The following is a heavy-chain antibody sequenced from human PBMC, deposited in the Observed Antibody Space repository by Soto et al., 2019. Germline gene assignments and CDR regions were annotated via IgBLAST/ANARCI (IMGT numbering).Heavy chain of an antibody. J-gene: IGHJ4*02. V-gene: IGHV4-59*08. CDR3: ARVGAAALGPYYFYY. Sequence: PSETLSLTCTVSGDSISSYYWSWIRQPPGKGLEWIGYIYYSGSTNYNPSLKSRVTISVDTSKNQLSLKLNSVTAADTAVYYCARVGAAALGPYYFYYWGQGTLVTVSS. CDR2: IYYSGST. D-gene: IGHD6-13*01. CDR1: GDSISSYY.